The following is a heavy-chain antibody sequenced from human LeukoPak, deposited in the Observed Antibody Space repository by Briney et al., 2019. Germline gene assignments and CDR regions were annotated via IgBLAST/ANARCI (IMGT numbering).Heavy chain of an antibody. Sequence: ASVKVSCKASGYTFTAYYMHWVRQAPGQGLEWMGRINPNSGDTIYAQNFQGRVTVTRDTSISTAYMELSRLRSDHTAVYYCACWGGGNQGHWGQGTLVTVSS. J-gene: IGHJ4*02. CDR2: INPNSGDT. D-gene: IGHD4-23*01. V-gene: IGHV1-2*06. CDR3: ACWGGGNQGH. CDR1: GYTFTAYY.